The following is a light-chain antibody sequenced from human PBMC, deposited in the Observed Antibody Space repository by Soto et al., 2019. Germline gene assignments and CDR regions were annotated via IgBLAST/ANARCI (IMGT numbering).Light chain of an antibody. CDR1: QSIRNF. Sequence: DIQITPFPSCLCASVGDRVPIPCRASQSIRNFLNWYQQKAGKAPQLLIYAASTLQSGVPSRFSSSGSGTDFTLTINSLQPEDSATYYCQQTYKTPLTFGQGTKGDIK. V-gene: IGKV1-39*01. J-gene: IGKJ1*01. CDR2: AAS. CDR3: QQTYKTPLT.